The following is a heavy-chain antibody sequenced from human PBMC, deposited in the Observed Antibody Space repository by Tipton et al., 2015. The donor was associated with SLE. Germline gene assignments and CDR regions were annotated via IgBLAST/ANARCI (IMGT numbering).Heavy chain of an antibody. J-gene: IGHJ5*02. D-gene: IGHD3-10*01. CDR3: ARAKGSGKRNWFDP. CDR1: GGSVSGYF. Sequence: TLSLTCSVSGGSVSGYFWSWIRQPAGKRLEWIGRIYTSGITNYNPSLKSRVTMSVDTSKNQFSLKLSSVTAADTAVYYCARAKGSGKRNWFDPWGQGTLVTVSS. V-gene: IGHV4-4*07. CDR2: IYTSGIT.